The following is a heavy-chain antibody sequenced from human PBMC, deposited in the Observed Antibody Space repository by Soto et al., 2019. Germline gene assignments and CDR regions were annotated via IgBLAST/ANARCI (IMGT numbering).Heavy chain of an antibody. J-gene: IGHJ4*02. CDR3: AKERSSGWSFDY. CDR1: GFTFSTYA. D-gene: IGHD6-19*01. CDR2: IRGSGDST. Sequence: EVQLLESGGGLVQHGGSLRLSCAASGFTFSTYAMNWVRQAPGKGLEWVSGIRGSGDSTYYADSVKGRFTVSRDNSTITLYLQMNSLRAEDTAVFYGAKERSSGWSFDYWGQGTLVTVSS. V-gene: IGHV3-23*01.